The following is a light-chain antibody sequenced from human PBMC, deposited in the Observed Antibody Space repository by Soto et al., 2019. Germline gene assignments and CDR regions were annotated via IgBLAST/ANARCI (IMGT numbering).Light chain of an antibody. Sequence: ELVLTHSPGTLALSPGERATLSCRASQSVSSSYLAWYQQKPGQAPRLLIYGASSRATGIPDRFSGSGSGTDFTLTISRLEPEDFAVYYCQQYGSSLRITFGQGTRLEIK. J-gene: IGKJ5*01. CDR1: QSVSSSY. CDR3: QQYGSSLRIT. CDR2: GAS. V-gene: IGKV3-20*01.